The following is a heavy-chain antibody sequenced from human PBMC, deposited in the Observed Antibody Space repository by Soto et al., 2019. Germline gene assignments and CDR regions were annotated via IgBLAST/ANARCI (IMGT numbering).Heavy chain of an antibody. J-gene: IGHJ4*02. CDR1: GFTFSSYS. CDR3: AKLRRTLAYCGGDCYYYFDY. V-gene: IGHV3-23*01. Sequence: PGGALRLSCAASGFTFSSYSMSWVRQAPGEGLEWVSAISGSGGSTYYADSVKGRFTISRDNSKNTLYLQMNSLRAEDTAVYYCAKLRRTLAYCGGDCYYYFDYWGQGTLVTVSS. D-gene: IGHD2-21*02. CDR2: ISGSGGST.